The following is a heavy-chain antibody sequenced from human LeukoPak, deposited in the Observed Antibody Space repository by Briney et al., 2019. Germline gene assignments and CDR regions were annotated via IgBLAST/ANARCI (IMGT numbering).Heavy chain of an antibody. V-gene: IGHV3-64*04. Sequence: GGSLRLSCSASGFPFSSYAMHWVRQAPGKGLEYVSAISDSGGSTYYADSVKGRFTISRDNSKNTLYLQMNSLRAEDTAVYYCAKQRVGATGWYFDYWGQGTLVTVSS. D-gene: IGHD1-26*01. CDR3: AKQRVGATGWYFDY. CDR1: GFPFSSYA. CDR2: ISDSGGST. J-gene: IGHJ4*02.